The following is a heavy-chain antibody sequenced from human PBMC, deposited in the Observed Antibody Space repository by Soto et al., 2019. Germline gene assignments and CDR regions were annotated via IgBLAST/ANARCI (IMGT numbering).Heavy chain of an antibody. J-gene: IGHJ3*02. CDR2: ILPIFGTA. CDR1: GGTFSSYA. V-gene: IGHV1-69*06. Sequence: QVQLVQSGAEVKKPGSSVKVSCKASGGTFSSYAISWVRQAPGQGLEWMGGILPIFGTANYAQKFQGRVTSTADKSTSTDYMELSSLRSEDTAVYYCAREGNYYDSSGYPSYDAFDIWGQGTMVTVSS. D-gene: IGHD3-22*01. CDR3: AREGNYYDSSGYPSYDAFDI.